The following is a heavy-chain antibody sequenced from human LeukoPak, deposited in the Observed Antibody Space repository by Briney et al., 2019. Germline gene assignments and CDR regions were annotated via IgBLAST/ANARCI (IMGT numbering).Heavy chain of an antibody. V-gene: IGHV3-30*18. CDR1: GFTFSSYG. Sequence: GRSLRLSCAASGFTFSSYGMHWVRQAPGKGLEWVAVISYDGSNKYYVDSVKGRFTISRDNSKNTLYLQMNSLRAEDTAVYYCAKDRVYSGYELDYWGQGTLVTVSS. CDR3: AKDRVYSGYELDY. D-gene: IGHD5-12*01. J-gene: IGHJ4*02. CDR2: ISYDGSNK.